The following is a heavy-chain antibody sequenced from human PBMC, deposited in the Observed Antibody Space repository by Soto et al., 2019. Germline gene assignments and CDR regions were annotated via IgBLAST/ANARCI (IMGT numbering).Heavy chain of an antibody. Sequence: GGSLRLSCAASGFTFNSYGMHWVRQAPGKGLEWVVVISYDGSNEYYADSVKGRFTISRDNSKNMLYLQMNSLTPEDTAVYYCAKGLGSIAAGVPYYYYAMDVWGQGTTVTVSS. J-gene: IGHJ6*02. CDR1: GFTFNSYG. D-gene: IGHD6-13*01. V-gene: IGHV3-30*18. CDR3: AKGLGSIAAGVPYYYYAMDV. CDR2: ISYDGSNE.